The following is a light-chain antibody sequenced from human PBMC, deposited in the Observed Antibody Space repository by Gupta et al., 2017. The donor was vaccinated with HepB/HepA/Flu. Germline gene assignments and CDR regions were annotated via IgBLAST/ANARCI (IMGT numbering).Light chain of an antibody. CDR1: NSNLGSNY. CDR2: RSN. J-gene: IGLJ2*01. V-gene: IGLV1-47*01. CDR3: AAADDSLNGVV. Sequence: GPRVPISCSGSNSNLGSNYVYWYQQLPGTAPKLLIYRSNQRPSGVPDRFSGSKSGTSASLAISGLPAEDEADYYCAAADDSLNGVVFGGGTKLTVL.